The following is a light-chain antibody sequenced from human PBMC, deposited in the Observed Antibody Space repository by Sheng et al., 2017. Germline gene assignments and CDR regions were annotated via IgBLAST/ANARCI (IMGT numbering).Light chain of an antibody. V-gene: IGLV1-47*02. CDR1: SSNIRSNY. Sequence: QSVLTQPPSASGTPGQRVTISCSGSSSNIRSNYVYWYQQLPGTAPKLLIYSNDQRPSGVPDRFSGSRSGTSASLAIRGLRSEDEADYYCAAWDDSLSGWVFGGGTKLTVL. CDR2: SND. J-gene: IGLJ3*02. CDR3: AAWDDSLSGWV.